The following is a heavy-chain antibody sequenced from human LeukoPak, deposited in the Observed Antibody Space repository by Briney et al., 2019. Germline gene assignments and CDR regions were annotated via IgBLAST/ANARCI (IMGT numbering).Heavy chain of an antibody. V-gene: IGHV4-38-2*02. CDR3: ARRYTYYYGSGSYQLDY. CDR1: VYSINNYY. J-gene: IGHJ4*02. CDR2: LYHSGST. Sequence: SGTLSLTCTVSVYSINNYYWGWIRQPPGRGLEWIGSLYHSGSTYYNPSLKSRVTISVDTSKKQFSLKLSSVTAADTAVYYCARRYTYYYGSGSYQLDYWGQGTLVTVSS. D-gene: IGHD3-10*01.